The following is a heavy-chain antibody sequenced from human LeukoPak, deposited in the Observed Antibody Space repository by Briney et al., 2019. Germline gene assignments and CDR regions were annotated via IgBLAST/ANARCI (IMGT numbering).Heavy chain of an antibody. CDR2: MNPNSGNT. CDR3: ASEQWLKREGVYYYYGVAV. D-gene: IGHD6-19*01. V-gene: IGHV1-8*01. J-gene: IGHJ6*02. CDR1: GYTFTTYD. Sequence: ASVKVSCKASGYTFTTYDINWVRQASGQGLEWMGWMNPNSGNTGYAQKFQGRVTMTRNTSTTTAYMELNSLRSEDTAAYYCASEQWLKREGVYYYYGVAVWGQGTTVTVSS.